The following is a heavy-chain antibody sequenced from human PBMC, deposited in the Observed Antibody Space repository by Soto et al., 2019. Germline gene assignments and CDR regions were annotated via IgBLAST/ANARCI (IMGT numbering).Heavy chain of an antibody. CDR3: ARGSGDGYDY. V-gene: IGHV4-30-2*01. Sequence: SQTMPLPCAVSDGSVGSGCYSWSWIRQPPGKGLEWIGYIYHSGSTYYNPSLKSRVTISVDRSKNQFSLKLSSVTAADTAVYYCARGSGDGYDYWGQGTLVTGSS. D-gene: IGHD2-21*02. CDR1: DGSVGSGCYS. CDR2: IYHSGST. J-gene: IGHJ4*02.